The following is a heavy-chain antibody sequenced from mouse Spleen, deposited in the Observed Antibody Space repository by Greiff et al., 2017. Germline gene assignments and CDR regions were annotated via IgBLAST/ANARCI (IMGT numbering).Heavy chain of an antibody. CDR3: ARTMITTDYYAMDY. Sequence: EVKLQESGAELVRSGASVKLSCTASGFTFKDYYMNWVKQRPEQGLEWIGWIDPENGDTEYAPKFQGKATMTADTSSNTAYLQLSSLTSEDTAVYYCARTMITTDYYAMDYWGQGTSVTGSS. D-gene: IGHD2-4*01. J-gene: IGHJ4*01. CDR2: IDPENGDT. V-gene: IGHV14-4*02. CDR1: GFTFKDYY.